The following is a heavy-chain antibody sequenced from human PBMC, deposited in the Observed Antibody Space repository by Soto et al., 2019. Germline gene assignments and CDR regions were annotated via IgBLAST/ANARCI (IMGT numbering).Heavy chain of an antibody. D-gene: IGHD2-15*01. CDR2: VYYDGKT. Sequence: QVQLQESGPGLVKPSETLSLTCTVSGDFISSHYWSWIRQPPGKGLEWIGYVYYDGKTDSSPSLKSRVTISLDTSKNQISLSLTSVTAADTAVYYCARPKGIAPAVWYFDLWGRVTLVTVSS. CDR1: GDFISSHY. CDR3: ARPKGIAPAVWYFDL. J-gene: IGHJ2*01. V-gene: IGHV4-59*08.